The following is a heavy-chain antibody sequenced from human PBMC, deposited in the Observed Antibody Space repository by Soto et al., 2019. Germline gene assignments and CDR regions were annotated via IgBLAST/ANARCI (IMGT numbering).Heavy chain of an antibody. D-gene: IGHD6-13*01. CDR1: GFTFSSYS. Sequence: GGSLRLSCAASGFTFSSYSMNWVRQAPGKGLEWVSSISSSSSYIYYADSVKGRFTISRDNAKNSLYLQMNSLRAEDTAVYYCARVQQRGAFDIWGQGTMVTVSS. CDR2: ISSSSSYI. CDR3: ARVQQRGAFDI. V-gene: IGHV3-21*01. J-gene: IGHJ3*02.